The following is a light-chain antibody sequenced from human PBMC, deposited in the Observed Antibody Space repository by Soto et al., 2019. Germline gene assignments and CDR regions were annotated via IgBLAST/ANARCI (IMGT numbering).Light chain of an antibody. CDR2: EVS. CDR1: SSDVGCYNY. Sequence: QSVLTQPPSASGSPGQSVTISCTGTSSDVGCYNYVSWHQQHPGKAPKLMIYEVSKRPSGVPDRFSGSKSVNTASLTVSGLQAEEEADYYCSSYAGSNNFVFGTGTKLTVL. CDR3: SSYAGSNNFV. V-gene: IGLV2-8*01. J-gene: IGLJ1*01.